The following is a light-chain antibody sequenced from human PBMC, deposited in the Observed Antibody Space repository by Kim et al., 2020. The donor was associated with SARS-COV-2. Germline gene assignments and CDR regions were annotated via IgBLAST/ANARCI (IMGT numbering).Light chain of an antibody. CDR3: HQYKILPYS. J-gene: IGKJ2*01. CDR1: QSINSW. V-gene: IGKV1-5*03. CDR2: KAS. Sequence: DIQMTQSPSTLSASVGDRVTITCRASQSINSWLAWYQQKPGKAPKLLIYKASYLESGVPSRFSGSESGTEFTLTISSLQPVYFAPYIRHQYKILPYSFGQGTKLEI.